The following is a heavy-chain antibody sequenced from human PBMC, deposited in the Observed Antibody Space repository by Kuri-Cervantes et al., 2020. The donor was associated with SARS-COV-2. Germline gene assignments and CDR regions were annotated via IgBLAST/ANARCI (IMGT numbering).Heavy chain of an antibody. D-gene: IGHD6-19*01. CDR1: GGSISSSSYY. CDR2: IYYSGST. CDR3: AGRSSGWTIDY. V-gene: IGHV4-39*01. Sequence: ESLKISCAVSGGSISSSSYYWGWIRQPPGKGLEWIGSIYYSGSTYYNPSLKSRVTISVDTSKNQFSLKLSSVTAADTAVYYCAGRSSGWTIDYWGQGTLVTVSS. J-gene: IGHJ4*02.